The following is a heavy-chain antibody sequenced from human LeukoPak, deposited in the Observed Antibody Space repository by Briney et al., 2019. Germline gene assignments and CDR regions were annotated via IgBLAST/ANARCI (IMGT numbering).Heavy chain of an antibody. D-gene: IGHD3-10*01. J-gene: IGHJ4*02. Sequence: GGSLRLSCAASGFTFSSYGMHWVRQAPGKGLEWVTVISYDGSNKYYADSVKGRFTISRDNSKNTLYLQMNSLRAEDTAVYYCAKSLSGSHDACDYWGQGTLVTVSS. CDR3: AKSLSGSHDACDY. V-gene: IGHV3-30*18. CDR1: GFTFSSYG. CDR2: ISYDGSNK.